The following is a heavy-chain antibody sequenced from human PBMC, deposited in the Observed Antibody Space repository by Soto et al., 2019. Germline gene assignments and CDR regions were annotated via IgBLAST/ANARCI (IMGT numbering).Heavy chain of an antibody. CDR3: ARRAASSWAIDY. Sequence: SETLSLTCAVYGGSFSANYWSWIRQSPGKGLEWIGYVYYSGSTNYNPSLKSRVTISVDTSKNQFSLKLSSVTAADTAVYYCARRAASSWAIDYWGQGTLVTVSS. V-gene: IGHV4-59*01. J-gene: IGHJ4*02. CDR1: GGSFSANY. CDR2: VYYSGST. D-gene: IGHD6-13*01.